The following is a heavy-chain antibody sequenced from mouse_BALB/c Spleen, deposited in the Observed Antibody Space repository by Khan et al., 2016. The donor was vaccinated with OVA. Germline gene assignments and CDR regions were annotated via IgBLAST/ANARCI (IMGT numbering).Heavy chain of an antibody. J-gene: IGHJ2*01. CDR1: GYTFTNNG. V-gene: IGHV9-3-1*01. D-gene: IGHD1-1*01. CDR3: ARSMPHYYGSRYFDY. CDR2: INTYTGEP. Sequence: QIQLVQSGPELKKPGETIKISCKASGYTFTNNGVNWVKQAPGKGLKWMGWINTYTGEPTYADDFKGRFAFSLEISASSAYLQFNNLKNEDTATYYGARSMPHYYGSRYFDYWGQGTTLTVSS.